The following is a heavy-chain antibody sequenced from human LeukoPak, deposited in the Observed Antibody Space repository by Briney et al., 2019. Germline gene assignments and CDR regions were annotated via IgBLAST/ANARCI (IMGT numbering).Heavy chain of an antibody. D-gene: IGHD1-26*01. CDR1: GFTFDDYA. J-gene: IGHJ4*02. V-gene: IGHV3-9*01. Sequence: GGSLRLSCAASGFTFDDYAMHWVRQAPGKGLEWVSGISWNSGSIGYADPVKGRFTISRDNAENSLYLEMNSLRVEDTAIYYCVRDRGSYRPIDYWGQGTLVTVSS. CDR3: VRDRGSYRPIDY. CDR2: ISWNSGSI.